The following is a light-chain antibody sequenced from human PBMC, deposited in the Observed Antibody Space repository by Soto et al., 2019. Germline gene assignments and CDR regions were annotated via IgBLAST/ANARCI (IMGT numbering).Light chain of an antibody. J-gene: IGKJ2*01. CDR3: QQYNSYSF. CDR1: QSISSW. Sequence: DIQMTQSPSTLSASVGDRVTITCRASQSISSWLAWYQQKPGKAPKLLIYDASSLESGVPSRFSGSGSGTEFTRTISSLQPDDFATYYCQQYNSYSFFGQGTKLEIK. CDR2: DAS. V-gene: IGKV1-5*01.